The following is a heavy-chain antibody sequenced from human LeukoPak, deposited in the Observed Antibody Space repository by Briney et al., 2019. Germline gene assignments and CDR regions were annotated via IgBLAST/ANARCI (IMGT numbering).Heavy chain of an antibody. CDR1: GGSFSGYY. Sequence: SETLSLTCAVYGGSFSGYYWSWIRQPPGKGLEWIGEINHSGSTNYNPSLKSRVTISVDTSKNQFSLKLSSVTAADTAVYYCARLYSSNFKAFDYWGQGTLVTVSS. J-gene: IGHJ4*02. D-gene: IGHD6-13*01. CDR3: ARLYSSNFKAFDY. CDR2: INHSGST. V-gene: IGHV4-34*01.